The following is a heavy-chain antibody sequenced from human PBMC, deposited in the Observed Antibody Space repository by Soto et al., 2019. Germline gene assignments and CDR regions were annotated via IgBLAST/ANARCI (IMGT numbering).Heavy chain of an antibody. CDR2: IYPGDSDT. CDR1: GYTFTDYW. CDR3: ARRISNFRYYYYAVDV. D-gene: IGHD1-1*01. V-gene: IGHV5-51*01. Sequence: GESLKISCKGSGYTFTDYWIGWVRQLPGKGLEWMGIIYPGDSDTRYSPSFQGQVTITADKSTSTAYLQWNTLKASDTAMYYCARRISNFRYYYYAVDVWGQGTTVTVSS. J-gene: IGHJ6*02.